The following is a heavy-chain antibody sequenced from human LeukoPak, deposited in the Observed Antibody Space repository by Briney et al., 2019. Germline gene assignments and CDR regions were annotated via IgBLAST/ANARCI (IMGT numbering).Heavy chain of an antibody. V-gene: IGHV3-30*02. CDR3: AKDKRRSDYLVDY. D-gene: IGHD1-26*01. CDR1: GFTFSNYG. CDR2: MRYDGSDK. Sequence: PGGSLRLSCVASGFTFSNYGMHWVRQAPGKGLEWVAFMRYDGSDKDYADSVKGRFTISRDNSKKTLYLHMNSLRAEDTAVYYCAKDKRRSDYLVDYWGQGTLVTVSS. J-gene: IGHJ4*02.